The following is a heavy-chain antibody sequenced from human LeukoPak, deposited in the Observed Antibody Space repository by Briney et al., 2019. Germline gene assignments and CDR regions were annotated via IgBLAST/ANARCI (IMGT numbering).Heavy chain of an antibody. V-gene: IGHV4-59*08. D-gene: IGHD1-7*01. CDR1: GGSIGTSY. J-gene: IGHJ4*02. Sequence: SETLSLTCSVSGGSIGTSYWSWIRQPPGKGLEWIGYIYYNGATNYNPSLKTRVTISLDTPKNQFSLKLKSVTASDTAVYYCARHKPRNSRGGIFDYWGQGTLVTVSS. CDR3: ARHKPRNSRGGIFDY. CDR2: IYYNGAT.